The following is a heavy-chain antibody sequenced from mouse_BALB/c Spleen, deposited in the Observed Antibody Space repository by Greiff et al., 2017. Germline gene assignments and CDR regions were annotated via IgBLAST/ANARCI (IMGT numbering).Heavy chain of an antibody. Sequence: QVQLKQPGAELVKPGASVKLSCKASGYTFTSYWMHWVKQRPGQGLEWIGEINPSNGRTNYNEKFKSKATLTVDKSSSTAYMQLSSLTSEDSAVYYCARERNYFDYWGQGTTLTVSS. J-gene: IGHJ2*01. CDR1: GYTFTSYW. V-gene: IGHV1S81*02. CDR2: INPSNGRT. CDR3: ARERNYFDY.